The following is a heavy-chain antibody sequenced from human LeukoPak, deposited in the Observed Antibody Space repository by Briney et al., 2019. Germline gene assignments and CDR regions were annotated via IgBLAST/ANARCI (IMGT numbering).Heavy chain of an antibody. V-gene: IGHV4-39*01. CDR1: GGSISSSSYY. Sequence: PSETLSLTCTVSGGSISSSSYYWGWIRQPPGKGLEWIGSIYYSGSTYYNPSLKSRVTISVDTSKNQFSLKLSSVTAADTAVYYCATLYVWGSYRSDDYWGQGTLVTVSS. CDR2: IYYSGST. CDR3: ATLYVWGSYRSDDY. J-gene: IGHJ4*02. D-gene: IGHD3-16*02.